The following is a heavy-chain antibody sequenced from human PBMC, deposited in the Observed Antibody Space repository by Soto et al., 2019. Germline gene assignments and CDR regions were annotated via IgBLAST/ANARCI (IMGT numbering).Heavy chain of an antibody. Sequence: SETLSLTCTVSGGSISSSSYYWGWIRQPPGKGLEWIGSIYYSGSTYYNPSLKSRVTISVDTSKNQFSLKLSSVTAADTAVYYCARAAGSSSLYYYYYMDVWGKGTTVTVSS. V-gene: IGHV4-39*01. D-gene: IGHD6-6*01. J-gene: IGHJ6*03. CDR2: IYYSGST. CDR1: GGSISSSSYY. CDR3: ARAAGSSSLYYYYYMDV.